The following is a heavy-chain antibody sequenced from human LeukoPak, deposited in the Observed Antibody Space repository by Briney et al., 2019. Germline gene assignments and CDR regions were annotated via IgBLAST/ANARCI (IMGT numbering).Heavy chain of an antibody. J-gene: IGHJ4*02. D-gene: IGHD3-3*01. CDR3: ARDISRIFGVVTSDY. CDR2: IYYSGST. Sequence: SETLSLTCTVSGGSISSYYWSWIRQPPGKGLEWIGYIYYSGSTNYNPSLKSRVTISVDTSKNQFSLKLSSVTAADTAVYYCARDISRIFGVVTSDYWGQGTLVTVSS. CDR1: GGSISSYY. V-gene: IGHV4-59*12.